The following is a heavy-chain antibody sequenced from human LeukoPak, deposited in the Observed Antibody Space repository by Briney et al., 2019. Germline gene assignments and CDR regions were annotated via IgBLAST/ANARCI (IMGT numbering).Heavy chain of an antibody. J-gene: IGHJ5*02. CDR1: GFTFSSYS. CDR2: ISSSSSYI. V-gene: IGHV3-21*04. D-gene: IGHD5-12*01. Sequence: KTGGSLRLSCAASGFTFSSYSMNWVRQAPGKGLEWVSSISSSSSYIYYADSVKGRFTISRDNAKNSLYLQMNSLRAEDTAVYYCTGRSQASGYDAWGQGTLVTVSS. CDR3: TGRSQASGYDA.